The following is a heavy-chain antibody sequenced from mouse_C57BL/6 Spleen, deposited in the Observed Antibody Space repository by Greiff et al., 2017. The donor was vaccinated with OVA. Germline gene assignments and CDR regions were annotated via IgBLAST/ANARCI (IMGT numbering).Heavy chain of an antibody. D-gene: IGHD1-1*01. CDR3: ARGPSYYYGSSYDWFAY. CDR1: GYTFTDYN. Sequence: VQLQQSGPELVKPGASVKIPCKASGYTFTDYNMDWVKQSHGKSLEWIGDINPNNGGTIYNQKFKGKATLTVDKSSSTAYMELRSLTSEDTAVYYCARGPSYYYGSSYDWFAYWGQGTLVTVSA. V-gene: IGHV1-18*01. J-gene: IGHJ3*01. CDR2: INPNNGGT.